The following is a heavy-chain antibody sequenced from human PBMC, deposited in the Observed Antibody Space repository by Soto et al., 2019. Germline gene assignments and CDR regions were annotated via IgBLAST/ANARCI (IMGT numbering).Heavy chain of an antibody. CDR2: ISYDGSNK. CDR1: GFTFSSYG. Sequence: QVQLVESGGGVVQPGRSLRLSCAASGFTFSSYGMQWVRQAPGQRLEWVAVISYDGSNKYYADSVKGRFTISRDNSQNTLYLQVNSLKAEDTAVYYCPKDASSRLPGYYDGIDVWGQGTTVTVAS. CDR3: PKDASSRLPGYYDGIDV. J-gene: IGHJ6*02. V-gene: IGHV3-30*18. D-gene: IGHD6-13*01.